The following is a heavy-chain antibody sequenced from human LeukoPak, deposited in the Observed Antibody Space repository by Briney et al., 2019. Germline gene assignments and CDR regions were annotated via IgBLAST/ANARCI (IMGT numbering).Heavy chain of an antibody. J-gene: IGHJ6*02. CDR3: ARSRASGELFRVDV. Sequence: TSETLSLTCTVSGGSISGSSYYWGWIRQPPGKGLEWIGSIYYSGSTYYNPSLKSRVTISVDTSKNQFSLKLNSVTATDTAVYYCARSRASGELFRVDVWGQGTTVTVSS. V-gene: IGHV4-39*01. CDR2: IYYSGST. CDR1: GGSISGSSYY. D-gene: IGHD3-10*01.